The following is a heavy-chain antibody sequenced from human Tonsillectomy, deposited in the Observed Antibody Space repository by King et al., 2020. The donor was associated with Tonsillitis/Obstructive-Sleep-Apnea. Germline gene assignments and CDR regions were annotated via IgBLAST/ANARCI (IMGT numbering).Heavy chain of an antibody. D-gene: IGHD5-24*01. CDR2: IYDSGRT. V-gene: IGHV4-61*03. CDR1: GGSVRSVHYF. J-gene: IGHJ4*02. Sequence: QLQLQESGPGLVKPSETLSLTCSVSGGSVRSVHYFWNWIRQPPGKGLEWLGDIYDSGRTDYNPSLKSRVTLSMDKSKNLFSLKLTSMTAADTAIYYCARAGRRDGYNGIDYWGQGSLVTVSS. CDR3: ARAGRRDGYNGIDY.